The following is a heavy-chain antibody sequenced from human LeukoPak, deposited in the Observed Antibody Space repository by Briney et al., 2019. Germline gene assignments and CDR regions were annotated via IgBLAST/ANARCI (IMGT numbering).Heavy chain of an antibody. Sequence: GGSLRLSCAASGFTFNNAWMSWVRQAPGKGLEWDGRIKSKTDGGTTDFAAPVKGRFTISRDDSKTTLFLQMNSLQTEDTAVYFCTTEFGGSVQAYYFDYWGQGTLVTVSS. CDR3: TTEFGGSVQAYYFDY. V-gene: IGHV3-15*01. CDR2: IKSKTDGGTT. CDR1: GFTFNNAW. D-gene: IGHD3-10*01. J-gene: IGHJ4*02.